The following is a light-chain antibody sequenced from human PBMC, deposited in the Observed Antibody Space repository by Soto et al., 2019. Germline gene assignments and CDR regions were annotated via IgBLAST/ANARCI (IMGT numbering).Light chain of an antibody. Sequence: QLVLTQPPSVSGAPGQRVAISCTGSSSNIGSGHDVHWYQQLPETAPKLLMYGNTIRPSGVPDRFSGSKSGTSASLAITGLQAEDEADYYCQSYDNSLSAPVFGGGTKLTVL. V-gene: IGLV1-40*01. CDR1: SSNIGSGHD. J-gene: IGLJ2*01. CDR3: QSYDNSLSAPV. CDR2: GNT.